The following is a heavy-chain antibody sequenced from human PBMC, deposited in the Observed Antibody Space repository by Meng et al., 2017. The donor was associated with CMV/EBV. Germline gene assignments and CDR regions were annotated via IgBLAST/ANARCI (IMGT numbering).Heavy chain of an antibody. V-gene: IGHV3-48*04. D-gene: IGHD4-11*01. Sequence: GGSLRLSCAASGFTFSSYSTNWVRQAPGKGLEWVSYISSSSSTIYYADSVKGRFTISRDNAKNSLYLQMNSLRAEDTAVYYCAREGPTGAFDIWGQGTMVTVSS. J-gene: IGHJ3*02. CDR2: ISSSSSTI. CDR3: AREGPTGAFDI. CDR1: GFTFSSYS.